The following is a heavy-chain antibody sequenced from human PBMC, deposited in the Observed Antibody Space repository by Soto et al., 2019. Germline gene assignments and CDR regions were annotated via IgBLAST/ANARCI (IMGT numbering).Heavy chain of an antibody. Sequence: ASVKVSCKASGYTFTSYGISWVRQAPGQGLEWMGWISAYNGNTNYAQKLQGRVPMTTDTSTSTAYMELRSLRSDDTAVYYCARDDYSSSWYHYYYGMDVWGQGTTVTVSS. J-gene: IGHJ6*02. CDR1: GYTFTSYG. CDR2: ISAYNGNT. CDR3: ARDDYSSSWYHYYYGMDV. V-gene: IGHV1-18*01. D-gene: IGHD6-13*01.